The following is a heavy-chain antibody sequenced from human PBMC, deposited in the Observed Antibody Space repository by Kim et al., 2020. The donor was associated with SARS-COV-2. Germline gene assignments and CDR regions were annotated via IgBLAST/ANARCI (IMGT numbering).Heavy chain of an antibody. V-gene: IGHV3-30*04. Sequence: GGSLRLSCAASGFTFSSYAMHWVRQAPGKGLEWVAVISYDGSNKYYADSVKGRFTISRDNSKNTLYLQMNSLRAEDTAVYYCAREYCSSTSCYAGWRGYYYYGMDVWGKGTTVNVSS. D-gene: IGHD2-2*01. J-gene: IGHJ6*04. CDR3: AREYCSSTSCYAGWRGYYYYGMDV. CDR1: GFTFSSYA. CDR2: ISYDGSNK.